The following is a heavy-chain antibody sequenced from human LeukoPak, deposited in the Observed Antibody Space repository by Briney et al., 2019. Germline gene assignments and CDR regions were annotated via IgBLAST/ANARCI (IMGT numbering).Heavy chain of an antibody. CDR2: INQDGSEK. V-gene: IGHV3-7*01. D-gene: IGHD4-17*01. Sequence: GGSLRLSCAASGFTFSTYWMTWVRQAPGKGLEWVANINQDGSEKHYVDSVKGRFTISRDNAKNSLYLQMNSLRAEDTAVYYCARSYGAFSGPVAYWGQGTLVTVSS. CDR1: GFTFSTYW. CDR3: ARSYGAFSGPVAY. J-gene: IGHJ4*02.